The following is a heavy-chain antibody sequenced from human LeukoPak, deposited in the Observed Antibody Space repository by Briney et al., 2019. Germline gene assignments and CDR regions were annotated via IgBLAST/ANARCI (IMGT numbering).Heavy chain of an antibody. CDR1: GFTFSSYS. Sequence: PGGSLRLSCATSGFTFSSYSMNWVRQAPGKGLEWVSYISSSSGTIYYADSVKGRFTISRDNAKNSLYLQMHSLRADDTAVYYCARDGFLWFGDHHFDYWGQGTLVTVSS. CDR3: ARDGFLWFGDHHFDY. J-gene: IGHJ4*02. CDR2: ISSSSGTI. V-gene: IGHV3-48*04. D-gene: IGHD3-10*01.